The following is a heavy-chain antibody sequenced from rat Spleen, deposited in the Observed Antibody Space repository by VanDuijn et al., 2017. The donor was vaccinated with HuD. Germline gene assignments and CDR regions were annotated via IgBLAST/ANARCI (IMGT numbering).Heavy chain of an antibody. V-gene: IGHV5-58*01. CDR1: GFTFSSYW. CDR3: AVSGYGY. J-gene: IGHJ2*01. D-gene: IGHD4-3*01. Sequence: EVQLVESGGGLVQPGRSLKLSCVASGFTFSSYWMYWVRQAPGKGLEWVSSINPDGGRTYYPDSVKGRFTISRDNAENPVYLQMNSLRSEDTATYYFAVSGYGYWGQGIMVIVSS. CDR2: INPDGGRT.